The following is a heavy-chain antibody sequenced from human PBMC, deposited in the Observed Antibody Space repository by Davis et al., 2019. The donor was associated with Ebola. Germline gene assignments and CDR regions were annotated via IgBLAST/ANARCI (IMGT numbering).Heavy chain of an antibody. V-gene: IGHV3-23*01. J-gene: IGHJ4*02. CDR3: AKSRRISCYSSVDY. CDR2: ISGSGGST. D-gene: IGHD2-15*01. CDR1: GFVFSSYV. Sequence: GESLKISCAASGFVFSSYVMSWVRQAPGKGLEWVSAISGSGGSTYYVGSVKGRFTISRDNSKNTLYLQMNSLRAEDTALYYCAKSRRISCYSSVDYWGQGTLATVSS.